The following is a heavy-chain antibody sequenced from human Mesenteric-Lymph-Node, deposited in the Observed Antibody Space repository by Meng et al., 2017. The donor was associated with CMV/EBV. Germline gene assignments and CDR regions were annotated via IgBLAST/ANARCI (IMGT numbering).Heavy chain of an antibody. CDR2: INHSGST. D-gene: IGHD6-19*01. V-gene: IGHV4-34*01. CDR3: ARWGYSSGFYYFDY. CDR1: GGSFSGYY. Sequence: SETLSLTCAVYGGSFSGYYWSWIRQPPGKGLEWIGEINHSGSTNYNPSLKSRVTISVDTSKNQFSLKLSSVTAADTAVYYCARWGYSSGFYYFDYWGQGTLVTVSS. J-gene: IGHJ4*02.